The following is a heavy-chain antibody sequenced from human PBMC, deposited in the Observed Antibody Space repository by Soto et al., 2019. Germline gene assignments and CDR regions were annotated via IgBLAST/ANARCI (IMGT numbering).Heavy chain of an antibody. J-gene: IGHJ5*02. CDR1: GYTFTSYD. CDR2: MNPNSGNT. V-gene: IGHV1-8*01. Sequence: QVQLVQSGAEVKKPGASVKVSCKASGYTFTSYDINWVRQATGQGLEWMGWMNPNSGNTGYAQKFQVRVTMTRNTAXSTAYMELSSLRSEDTAVYYCARERSAAGTGWFDPWGQGTLVTVSS. CDR3: ARERSAAGTGWFDP. D-gene: IGHD6-13*01.